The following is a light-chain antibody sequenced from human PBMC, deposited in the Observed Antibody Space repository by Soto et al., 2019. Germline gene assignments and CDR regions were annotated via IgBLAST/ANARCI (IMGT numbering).Light chain of an antibody. V-gene: IGLV1-47*01. Sequence: QSVLTQPPSASGTTGQRVTISCSGRSSNIGSNYVYWYQQLPGTAPKLLIYRNNQRPSGVPDRFSGSKSGTSASLAISGLRSEDEAYYYCAAWDDSLSGPVFGGGTQLTVL. CDR1: SSNIGSNY. CDR2: RNN. CDR3: AAWDDSLSGPV. J-gene: IGLJ7*01.